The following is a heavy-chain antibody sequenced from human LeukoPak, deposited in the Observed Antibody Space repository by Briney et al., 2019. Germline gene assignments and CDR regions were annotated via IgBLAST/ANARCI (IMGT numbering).Heavy chain of an antibody. CDR1: GGSISSYY. V-gene: IGHV4-4*07. J-gene: IGHJ5*02. CDR2: IYTSGST. CDR3: ARQDSAYTYDWFDP. Sequence: SETLSLTCTVSGGSISSYYWSWIRQPAGKGLEWIGRIYTSGSTNYNPSLKSRVTISVDTSKNQFSLKLSSVTAADTAVYYCARQDSAYTYDWFDPWGQGTLVTVSS. D-gene: IGHD5-18*01.